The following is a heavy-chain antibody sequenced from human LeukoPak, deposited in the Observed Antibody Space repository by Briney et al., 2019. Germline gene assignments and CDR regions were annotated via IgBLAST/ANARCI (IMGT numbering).Heavy chain of an antibody. V-gene: IGHV1-2*02. J-gene: IGHJ4*02. CDR1: GYTSIDYY. D-gene: IGHD2-8*01. CDR2: IKPNGGAT. Sequence: GASVKVSCKASGYTSIDYYIRWVRQAPGQGLEWMGWIKPNGGATNYAQKFQGRVTMTSDTSITTAYMELSRLRSDDTAVYYCARDSMLNYWGQGTLVTVSS. CDR3: ARDSMLNY.